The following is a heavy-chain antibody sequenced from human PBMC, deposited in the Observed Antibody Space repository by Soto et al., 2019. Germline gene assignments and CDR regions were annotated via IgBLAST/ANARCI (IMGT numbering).Heavy chain of an antibody. CDR3: ARGDYGDYYYYDGMDV. Sequence: QVQLVESGGGVVQPGRSLRLSCAASGFTFSSYGMHWVRQAPGKGLEWVAVIWYDGSNKYYADSVKGRFTISRDNSKNTLYLQMNSLRAEDTAVYYCARGDYGDYYYYDGMDVWGQGTTVTVSS. J-gene: IGHJ6*02. V-gene: IGHV3-33*01. D-gene: IGHD4-17*01. CDR1: GFTFSSYG. CDR2: IWYDGSNK.